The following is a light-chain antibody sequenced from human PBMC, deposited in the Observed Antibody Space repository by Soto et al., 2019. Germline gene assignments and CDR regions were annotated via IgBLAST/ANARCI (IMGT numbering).Light chain of an antibody. V-gene: IGKV1-5*01. J-gene: IGKJ1*01. CDR3: QQYISYSRT. CDR2: DAS. Sequence: DIQMTQSPSTLSASVGDRVTITCRASQSISSWLAWYQQKPGTAPKLLMFDASSLEGGVPSRFSGSGSGTEFTLTISSLQPDDFATYYCQQYISYSRTFGQGTKVDIK. CDR1: QSISSW.